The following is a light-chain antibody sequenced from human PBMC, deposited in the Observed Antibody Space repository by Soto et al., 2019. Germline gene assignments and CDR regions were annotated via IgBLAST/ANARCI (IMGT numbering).Light chain of an antibody. CDR2: AAS. CDR1: QTVSASD. J-gene: IGKJ4*01. CDR3: RQYGNSPLT. V-gene: IGKV3-20*01. Sequence: EIVLTQSPGTLSLSPGERATLSCRASQTVSASDLAWYQQKPGKAPRLLIYAASTRATGISDRFSGSGSGADFALTIGRLKAEDVAVWYCRQYGNSPLTFGGGTKVEIK.